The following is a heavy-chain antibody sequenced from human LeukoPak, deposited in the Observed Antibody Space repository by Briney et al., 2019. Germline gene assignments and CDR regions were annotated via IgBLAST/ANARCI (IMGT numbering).Heavy chain of an antibody. CDR2: ISGSGGST. J-gene: IGHJ4*02. CDR3: AKWYNWNDAYFDY. CDR1: GFTFSDYA. D-gene: IGHD1-20*01. Sequence: GGSLRLSCAASGFTFSDYAMSWVRQAPGKGLEWVSAISGSGGSTYYADSVKGRFTISRDNSKNTLYLQMNSLRAEDTAVYYCAKWYNWNDAYFDYWGQGTLVTVSS. V-gene: IGHV3-23*01.